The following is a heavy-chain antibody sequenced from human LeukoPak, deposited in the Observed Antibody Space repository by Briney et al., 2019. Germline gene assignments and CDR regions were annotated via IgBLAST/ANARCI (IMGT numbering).Heavy chain of an antibody. J-gene: IGHJ2*01. V-gene: IGHV4-30-2*01. CDR2: IYQSGST. D-gene: IGHD4-23*01. Sequence: RPSQTLSLTCTVSGGSISSGGYYWSWIRQPPGKGLEWIGYIYQSGSTYYNPSLASRVTISVDRSKNQFSLKLTSVTAADTAVYYCARRDSTTVVTSAFDLWGRGTLVTVSS. CDR3: ARRDSTTVVTSAFDL. CDR1: GGSISSGGYY.